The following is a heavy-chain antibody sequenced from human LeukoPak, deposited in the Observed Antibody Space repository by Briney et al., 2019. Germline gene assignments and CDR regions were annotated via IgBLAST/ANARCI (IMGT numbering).Heavy chain of an antibody. V-gene: IGHV1-18*01. Sequence: GASVKVSCKASGYSFINFGLSWVRQAPGQGLEWMGWISAYNHNTNYAQKFQGRVTMTIDTSTTTVYMELRSLRSDDTAIYYCARDRVYCSSTSCSGTVEAFDIWGRGTLVTVSS. CDR2: ISAYNHNT. D-gene: IGHD2-2*01. J-gene: IGHJ2*01. CDR3: ARDRVYCSSTSCSGTVEAFDI. CDR1: GYSFINFG.